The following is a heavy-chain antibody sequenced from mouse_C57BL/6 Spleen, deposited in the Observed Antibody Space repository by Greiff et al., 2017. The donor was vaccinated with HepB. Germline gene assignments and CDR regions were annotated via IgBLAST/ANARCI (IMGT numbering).Heavy chain of an antibody. Sequence: VQLKQSGAELVRPGASVKLSCTASGFNIKDDYMHWVKQRPEQGLEWIGWIDPENGDTEYASKFQGKATITADTSSNTAYLQLSSLTSEDTAVYYCTTAQAGPRFYAMDYWGQGTSVTVSS. J-gene: IGHJ4*01. V-gene: IGHV14-4*01. CDR3: TTAQAGPRFYAMDY. D-gene: IGHD3-2*02. CDR2: IDPENGDT. CDR1: GFNIKDDY.